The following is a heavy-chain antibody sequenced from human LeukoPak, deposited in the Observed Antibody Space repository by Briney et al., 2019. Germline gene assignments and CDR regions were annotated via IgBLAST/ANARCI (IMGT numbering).Heavy chain of an antibody. CDR1: GGSISSYY. CDR2: IYHSGST. CDR3: ASPRIFGVVITGYYMDV. Sequence: SETLSLTCTVSGGSISSYYWSWIRQPPGKGLEWIGSIYHSGSTYYNPSLKSRVTISVDTSKNQFSLKLSSVTAADTAVYYCASPRIFGVVITGYYMDVWGKGTTVTVSS. V-gene: IGHV4-59*08. D-gene: IGHD3-3*02. J-gene: IGHJ6*03.